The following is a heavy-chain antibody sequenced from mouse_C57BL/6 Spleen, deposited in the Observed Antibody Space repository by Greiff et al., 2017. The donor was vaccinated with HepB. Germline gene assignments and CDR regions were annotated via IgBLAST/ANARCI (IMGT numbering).Heavy chain of an antibody. J-gene: IGHJ3*01. V-gene: IGHV3-6*01. D-gene: IGHD3-2*02. CDR1: GYSITSGYY. CDR2: ISYDGNN. Sequence: VQLQQSGPGLVKPSQSLSLTCSVTGYSITSGYYWNWIRQFPGNKLEWMNYISYDGNNNYNPSLKNRITITRDTSKNQFFLKMNSVTTEDTATYYCRRDSSGYEAYWGQGTLVTVAA. CDR3: RRDSSGYEAY.